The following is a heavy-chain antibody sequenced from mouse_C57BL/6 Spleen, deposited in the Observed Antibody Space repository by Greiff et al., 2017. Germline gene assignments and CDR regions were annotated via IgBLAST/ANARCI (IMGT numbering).Heavy chain of an antibody. J-gene: IGHJ4*01. CDR2: ISYDGSN. CDR1: GYSITSGYY. V-gene: IGHV3-6*01. CDR3: ARLYYSNYDYAMDY. Sequence: DVKLQESGPGLVKPSQSLSLTCSVTGYSITSGYYWNWIRQFPGNKLEWMGYISYDGSNNYNPAPKNRISITRDTSKNQFFLKLNSVTTEYTATYYGARLYYSNYDYAMDYWGQGTSVTVSS. D-gene: IGHD2-5*01.